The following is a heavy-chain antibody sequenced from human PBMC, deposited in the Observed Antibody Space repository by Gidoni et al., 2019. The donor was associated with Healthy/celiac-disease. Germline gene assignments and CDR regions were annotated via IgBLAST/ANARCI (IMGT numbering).Heavy chain of an antibody. CDR2: INPGGST. CDR1: GGSFRGYY. D-gene: IGHD3-9*01. V-gene: IGHV4-34*01. Sequence: QVQLQQWGAGPLKPSETLSLTCAVYGGSFRGYYWSWIRQPPGKGREWIGEINPGGSTNYNPSLKSRVTISVDTSKNQFSLKLSSVTAADTAVYYCARGSSRLRYFDWLLPPYFDYWGQGTLVTVSS. CDR3: ARGSSRLRYFDWLLPPYFDY. J-gene: IGHJ4*02.